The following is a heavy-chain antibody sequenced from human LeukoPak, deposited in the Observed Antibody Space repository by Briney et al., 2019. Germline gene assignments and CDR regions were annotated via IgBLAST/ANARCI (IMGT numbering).Heavy chain of an antibody. J-gene: IGHJ4*02. CDR2: ISYDGSDE. D-gene: IGHD3-3*01. CDR3: ARDFTPEWFDIH. CDR1: GLAFSSYS. V-gene: IGHV3-30*04. Sequence: PGGSLRLSCVASGLAFSSYSMHWVRQAPGKGLEWVGVISYDGSDEYYTDSVKGRFTISRDNSKNTVYLQMNSLRADDTAAYYCARDFTPEWFDIHWGQGTLVTVS.